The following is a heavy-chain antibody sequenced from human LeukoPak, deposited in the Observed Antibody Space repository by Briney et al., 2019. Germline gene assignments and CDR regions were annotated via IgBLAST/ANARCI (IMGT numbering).Heavy chain of an antibody. CDR2: ISGSGGST. CDR3: ASATPANDY. CDR1: GSTFSNYA. J-gene: IGHJ4*02. Sequence: GGSLRLSCAASGSTFSNYAMSWVRQAPGKGLEWVSGISGSGGSTYYADSVKGRFTISRDNSKNTLYLQVNSLRAEDTAVYYCASATPANDYWGQGTLVIVSS. V-gene: IGHV3-23*01.